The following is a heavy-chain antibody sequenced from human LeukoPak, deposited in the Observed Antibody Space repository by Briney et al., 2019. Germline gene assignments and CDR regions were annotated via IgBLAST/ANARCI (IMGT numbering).Heavy chain of an antibody. V-gene: IGHV1-2*06. CDR2: INPNSGAT. CDR3: ARDYGSGWYNY. CDR1: GYTFTNYY. Sequence: ASVKVSCKAPGYTFTNYYMNWVRQAPGQGLGWMGRINPNSGATNYAQKFQGRVTMTRDTSISTAYMELSRLRSDDMAVYYCARDYGSGWYNYWGQGTLVTVSS. D-gene: IGHD6-19*01. J-gene: IGHJ4*02.